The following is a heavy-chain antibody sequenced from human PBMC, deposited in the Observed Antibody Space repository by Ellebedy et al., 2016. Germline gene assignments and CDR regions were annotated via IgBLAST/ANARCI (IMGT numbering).Heavy chain of an antibody. J-gene: IGHJ3*01. Sequence: GSLRLSCNVFGGSVSSDYWNWIRRPPGKGLEWIGFVFHIGATLYNPSLKSRVTMSVDTSKSQISLRLMSVTAADTAVYYCAKWNGAWNAFDVWGLGTMVTVSS. V-gene: IGHV4-59*02. CDR1: GGSVSSDY. CDR2: VFHIGAT. CDR3: AKWNGAWNAFDV. D-gene: IGHD1-1*01.